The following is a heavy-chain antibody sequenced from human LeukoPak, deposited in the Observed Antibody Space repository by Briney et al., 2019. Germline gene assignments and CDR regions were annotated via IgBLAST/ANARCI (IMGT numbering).Heavy chain of an antibody. CDR1: GGSISSQY. CDR2: IYYSGST. J-gene: IGHJ5*02. Sequence: SETLSLTCTVSGGSISSQYWSWLRQPPGKGLEWIGYIYYSGSTNYNPSLKSRVTISVDTSKNQFSLKLSSVTAADTAVYYCARAPAFDPWGQGALVTVSS. CDR3: ARAPAFDP. V-gene: IGHV4-59*11. D-gene: IGHD2-2*01.